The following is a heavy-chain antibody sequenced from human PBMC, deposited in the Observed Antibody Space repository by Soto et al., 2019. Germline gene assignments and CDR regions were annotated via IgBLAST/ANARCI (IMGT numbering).Heavy chain of an antibody. V-gene: IGHV3-64*01. D-gene: IGHD2-15*01. CDR3: VREYCSGGTCQLFFDY. CDR1: GFIFSNYA. CDR2: ITSNGGSP. J-gene: IGHJ4*02. Sequence: GGSLRLSCAASGFIFSNYAMHWVRQAPGKGLEYVSAITSNGGSPYYANSVKGRFIISRDNSKNTLYLQMGSLRAEDMAVYYCVREYCSGGTCQLFFDYWGQGTLVTVSS.